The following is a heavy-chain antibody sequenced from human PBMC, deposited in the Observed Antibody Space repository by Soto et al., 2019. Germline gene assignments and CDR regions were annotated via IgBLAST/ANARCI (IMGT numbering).Heavy chain of an antibody. D-gene: IGHD4-4*01. Sequence: GASVKVSCKASGGTFSSYAISWVRQAPGQGLEWMGGIIPIFGTANYAQKFQGRVTITADESTSTASMELSRLRSDDTAVYYCATTVLGYYYGMDVWGQGTTVTVSS. CDR1: GGTFSSYA. V-gene: IGHV1-69*13. CDR2: IIPIFGTA. J-gene: IGHJ6*02. CDR3: ATTVLGYYYGMDV.